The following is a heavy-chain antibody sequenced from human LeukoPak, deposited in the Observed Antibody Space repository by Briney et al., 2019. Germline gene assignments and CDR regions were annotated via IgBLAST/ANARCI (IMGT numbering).Heavy chain of an antibody. CDR2: ISGSGAST. V-gene: IGHV3-23*01. CDR3: AKEGYDFWSGYPGRGMDV. J-gene: IGHJ6*02. CDR1: GFTLSTNA. Sequence: GGSLRLSCLTSGFTLSTNAMSWVRQAPGKGLEWISGISGSGASTYYADSVKGRFTISRDDSRNTLYLQMNSLRAEDTAVYYCAKEGYDFWSGYPGRGMDVWGQGTTVTVSS. D-gene: IGHD3-3*01.